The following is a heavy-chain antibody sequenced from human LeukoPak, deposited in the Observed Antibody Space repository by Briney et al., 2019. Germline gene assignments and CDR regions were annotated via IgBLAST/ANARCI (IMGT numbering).Heavy chain of an antibody. CDR3: ARDSRSGDFWSGTFDY. V-gene: IGHV3-74*01. CDR2: INEDGSST. J-gene: IGHJ4*02. Sequence: GGSLRLSCAASGYTFSRYWMHWVRQGPGKGLVWVSRINEDGSSTSYAESVRGRFTISRDNAKNTLYLQMNSLRAEDTAVYYCARDSRSGDFWSGTFDYWGQGTLVTVSS. CDR1: GYTFSRYW. D-gene: IGHD3-3*01.